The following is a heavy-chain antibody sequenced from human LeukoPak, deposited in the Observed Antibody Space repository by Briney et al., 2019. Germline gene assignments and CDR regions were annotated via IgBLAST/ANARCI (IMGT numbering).Heavy chain of an antibody. J-gene: IGHJ4*02. CDR1: GFTFSDYY. D-gene: IGHD6-19*01. Sequence: GGSLRLSCAASGFTFSDYYMSWVRQAPGKGLEWVSAISGSGGSTYYADSVKGRFTISRDNSKNTLYLQMNSLRAEDTAVYYCAKDLSYSSGSYWGQGTLVTVSS. CDR3: AKDLSYSSGSY. V-gene: IGHV3-23*01. CDR2: ISGSGGST.